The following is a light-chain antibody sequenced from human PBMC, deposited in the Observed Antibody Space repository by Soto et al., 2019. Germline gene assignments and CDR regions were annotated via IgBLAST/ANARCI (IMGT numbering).Light chain of an antibody. Sequence: QSALGQHASVSVSPGKSITISCTGTSSDVGSYNLVSWYQQHPGKAPKLMIYEGSKRPSGVSNRFSGSKSGNTASLTISGLQAEEEAHYYCCSYAGKSLYVFGTGTKVTVL. CDR2: EGS. J-gene: IGLJ1*01. CDR3: CSYAGKSLYV. V-gene: IGLV2-23*01. CDR1: SSDVGSYNL.